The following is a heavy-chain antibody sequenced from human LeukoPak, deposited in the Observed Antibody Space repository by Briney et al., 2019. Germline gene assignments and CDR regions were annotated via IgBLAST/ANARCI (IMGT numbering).Heavy chain of an antibody. J-gene: IGHJ4*02. Sequence: SVKVSCTSSGGSFSTYAVNWVRQAPGQGLEWMGRLIPVLGMSHYAPGFQGRVTLTADRSTNTAYMELDRLTSDDTAVYFCARDRGGGFDLAFFDHWGQGTLVTVSS. D-gene: IGHD5-12*01. V-gene: IGHV1-69*04. CDR2: LIPVLGMS. CDR3: ARDRGGGFDLAFFDH. CDR1: GGSFSTYA.